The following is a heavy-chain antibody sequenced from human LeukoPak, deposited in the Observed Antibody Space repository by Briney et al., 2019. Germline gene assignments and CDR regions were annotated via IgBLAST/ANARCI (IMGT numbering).Heavy chain of an antibody. CDR3: AVNYYGSGSSLYYFDY. Sequence: ASVKVSCKASGGTFSSYAISWVRQAPGQGLEWMGGIIPIFGTANYAQKFQGRVTITADESTSTAYMELSSLRSEDTAVYYCAVNYYGSGSSLYYFDYWGQGTLVTVSS. J-gene: IGHJ4*02. D-gene: IGHD3-10*01. CDR2: IIPIFGTA. CDR1: GGTFSSYA. V-gene: IGHV1-69*13.